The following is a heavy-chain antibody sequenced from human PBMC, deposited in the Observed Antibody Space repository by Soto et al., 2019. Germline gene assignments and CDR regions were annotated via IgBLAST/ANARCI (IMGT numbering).Heavy chain of an antibody. Sequence: KTSETLSLTCAVYGGSFSGYYWSWIRQPPGKGLEWIGEINHSGSTNYNPSLKSRVTISVDTSKNQFSLKLSSVTAADTAVYYCASLSQGRPYYYYGMDVWGQGTTVTVSS. CDR3: ASLSQGRPYYYYGMDV. D-gene: IGHD1-1*01. CDR2: INHSGST. V-gene: IGHV4-34*01. J-gene: IGHJ6*02. CDR1: GGSFSGYY.